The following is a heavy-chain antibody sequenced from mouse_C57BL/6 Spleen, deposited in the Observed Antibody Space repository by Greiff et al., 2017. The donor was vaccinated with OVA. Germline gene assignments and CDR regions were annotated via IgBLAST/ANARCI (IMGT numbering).Heavy chain of an antibody. V-gene: IGHV1-26*01. D-gene: IGHD1-1*01. J-gene: IGHJ3*01. Sequence: VQLQQSGPELVKPGASVKISCKASGYTFTDYYMNWVKQSHGKSLEWIGDINPNNGGTSYNQKFKGKATLTVDKSSSTAYMELRSLTSEDSAGYYCARLYYGSSCAYWGQGTLVTVSA. CDR1: GYTFTDYY. CDR3: ARLYYGSSCAY. CDR2: INPNNGGT.